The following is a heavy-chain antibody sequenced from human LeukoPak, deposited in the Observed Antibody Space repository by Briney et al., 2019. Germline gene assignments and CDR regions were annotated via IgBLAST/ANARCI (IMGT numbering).Heavy chain of an antibody. CDR2: INPDSGVT. J-gene: IGHJ4*02. V-gene: IGHV1-2*02. CDR3: ARDFGSSSAWYEFDY. CDR1: GYTFTGSY. Sequence: ASVKASCKASGYTFTGSYIHWVRQAPGQGLEWMGWINPDSGVTKYAQNFQGTVTMTRDTSISTASMEMRSLKSDDTAVYYCARDFGSSSAWYEFDYWGQGTLVTVSS. D-gene: IGHD6-19*01.